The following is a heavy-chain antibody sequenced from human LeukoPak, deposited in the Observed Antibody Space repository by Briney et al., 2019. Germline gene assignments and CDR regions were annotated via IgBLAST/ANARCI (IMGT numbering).Heavy chain of an antibody. D-gene: IGHD7-27*01. J-gene: IGHJ4*02. CDR2: IYSGGDT. Sequence: PGGSLRLSCAASGFTFSNSFMTWVRQAPGKGLEWVSVIYSGGDTYYTDSVKGRFTISRDSTKNTLFLQMNSLRADDTAVYYCAKTGGPWDWGQGTLATVSS. V-gene: IGHV3-53*01. CDR1: GFTFSNSF. CDR3: AKTGGPWD.